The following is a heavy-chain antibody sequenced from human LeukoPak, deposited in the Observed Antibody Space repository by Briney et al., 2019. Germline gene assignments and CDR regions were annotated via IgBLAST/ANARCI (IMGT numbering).Heavy chain of an antibody. D-gene: IGHD2-8*01. J-gene: IGHJ6*03. CDR2: ISAYNGNT. Sequence: GASVKVSCKASGYTFTSYGISWVRQAPGQGLEWMGWISAYNGNTNYAQKLQGRVTMTTDTSTSTAYMELRSLRSDDTAVYYCATLMAYYYYYYMDVWGKGTTVTVSS. CDR1: GYTFTSYG. V-gene: IGHV1-18*01. CDR3: ATLMAYYYYYYMDV.